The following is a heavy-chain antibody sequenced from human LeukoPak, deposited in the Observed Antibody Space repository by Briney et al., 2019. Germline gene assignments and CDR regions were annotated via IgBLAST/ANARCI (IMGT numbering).Heavy chain of an antibody. CDR3: ARRIAAAVDY. Sequence: PSETLSLTCAVYGGSFSGYYWSWIRQPPGKGLEWIGEINHSGSTNYNPSLKRRVTISVDTSKNQFSRKLSSVTAADTAVYYCARRIAAAVDYWGQGTLVTVSS. V-gene: IGHV4-34*01. CDR2: INHSGST. D-gene: IGHD6-13*01. CDR1: GGSFSGYY. J-gene: IGHJ4*02.